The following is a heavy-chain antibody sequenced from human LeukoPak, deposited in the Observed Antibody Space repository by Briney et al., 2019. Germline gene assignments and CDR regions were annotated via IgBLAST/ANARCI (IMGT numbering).Heavy chain of an antibody. CDR3: AREPASLDAFDI. J-gene: IGHJ3*02. CDR2: MNPNSGNT. D-gene: IGHD2-2*01. Sequence: ASVKVSCKASGYTFTSYDINWVRQATGQGLEWMGWMNPNSGNTGYAQKFQGRVTMTRNTSISTAYMELSSLRSEDTAVYYCAREPASLDAFDIWGQGTMVTVSS. CDR1: GYTFTSYD. V-gene: IGHV1-8*01.